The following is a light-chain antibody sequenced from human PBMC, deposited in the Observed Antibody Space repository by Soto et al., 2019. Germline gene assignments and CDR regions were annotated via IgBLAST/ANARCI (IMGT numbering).Light chain of an antibody. CDR3: SSYTSSSTYV. CDR2: DVS. CDR1: SSDVGGYDY. J-gene: IGLJ1*01. V-gene: IGLV2-14*01. Sequence: QSALTQPASVSGSPGQSIAISCTGTSSDVGGYDYVSWYQQHPGKAPKLMIYDVSNRPSGVSNRFSGSKSENTASLTISGLQAEDEADYYCSSYTSSSTYVFGTGTKVTVL.